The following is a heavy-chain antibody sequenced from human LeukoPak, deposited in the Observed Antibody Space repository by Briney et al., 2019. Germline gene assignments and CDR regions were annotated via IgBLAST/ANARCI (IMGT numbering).Heavy chain of an antibody. J-gene: IGHJ4*02. Sequence: GGSLRLXCAASGFTFSSYAMSWVRQAPGKGLEWVSAISGSGGSTYYADSVKGRFTISIDNSKNTLYLQMNSLRAEDTAVYYCETETGYCSSTSCPEGDYWGQGTLVTVSS. V-gene: IGHV3-23*01. CDR2: ISGSGGST. CDR3: ETETGYCSSTSCPEGDY. D-gene: IGHD2-2*01. CDR1: GFTFSSYA.